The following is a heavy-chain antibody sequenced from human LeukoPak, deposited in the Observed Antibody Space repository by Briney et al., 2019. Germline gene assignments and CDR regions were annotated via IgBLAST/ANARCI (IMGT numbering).Heavy chain of an antibody. J-gene: IGHJ4*02. CDR3: AKQKYQLLYQYYFDY. CDR2: IWYDGSNK. D-gene: IGHD2-2*02. V-gene: IGHV3-33*06. Sequence: GRSLRLSCAASGFTFSSYGTHWVRQAPGKGLEWVAVIWYDGSNKYYADSVKGRFTISRDNSKNTLYLQMNSLRAEDTAEYYCAKQKYQLLYQYYFDYWGQGTLVTVSS. CDR1: GFTFSSYG.